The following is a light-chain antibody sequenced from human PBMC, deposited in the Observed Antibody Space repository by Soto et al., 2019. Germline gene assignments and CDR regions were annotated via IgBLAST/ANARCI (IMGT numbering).Light chain of an antibody. J-gene: IGKJ2*01. CDR1: QNINTY. CDR3: QQLYSYPYT. CDR2: AAS. Sequence: DIQMTQSPSSVSASVGDRATISCRASQNINTYLNWYQQKPGKAPQLLIFAASSLQGGVPSRFSGSGSGTDFALTISSLQPEDFATYDCQQLYSYPYTFGQGTKLEIK. V-gene: IGKV1-39*01.